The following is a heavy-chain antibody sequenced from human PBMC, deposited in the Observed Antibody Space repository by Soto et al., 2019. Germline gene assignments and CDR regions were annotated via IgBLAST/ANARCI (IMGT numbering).Heavy chain of an antibody. D-gene: IGHD3-22*01. CDR1: GGSISTYR. CDR2: IYYSGNT. Sequence: SETLSLTCTVSGGSISTYRWSWIRQPPGEGLEWIGSIYYSGNTNYNPSLKSRVTISADTSENEFSLRLRSVTTADTAVYYCASLFNYYDSSGYAEYYFDHWGQGTLVTVSS. CDR3: ASLFNYYDSSGYAEYYFDH. J-gene: IGHJ4*02. V-gene: IGHV4-59*12.